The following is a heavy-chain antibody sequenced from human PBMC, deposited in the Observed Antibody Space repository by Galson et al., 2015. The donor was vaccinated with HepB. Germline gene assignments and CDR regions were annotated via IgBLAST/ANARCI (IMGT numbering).Heavy chain of an antibody. CDR2: IYPGDSDT. D-gene: IGHD7-27*01. CDR3: ARRGWGASFWYFER. CDR1: GYIFTTYW. J-gene: IGHJ2*01. Sequence: QSGAEVKEPGESLKISCKASGYIFTTYWIGWVRHMPGKGLEWMGRIYPGDSDTTYSPSFQGQVTISADKSIVTTYLQWNSLKASDTAIYYGARRGWGASFWYFERWGHGTLVTFS. V-gene: IGHV5-51*01.